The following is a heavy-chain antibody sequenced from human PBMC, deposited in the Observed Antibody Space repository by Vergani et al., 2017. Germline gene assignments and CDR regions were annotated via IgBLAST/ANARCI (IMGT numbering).Heavy chain of an antibody. D-gene: IGHD2-15*01. CDR3: ARVGPYCSGGSCYRSWYFDL. Sequence: QVQLQESGPGLVKPSETLSLTCTVSGGSISSYYWSWIRQPPGKGLEWIGYIYYSGSTNYNPSLKSRVTISVDTSKNQFSLKLSSVTAADTAVYYCARVGPYCSGGSCYRSWYFDLWGRGTLVTVSS. V-gene: IGHV4-59*12. CDR2: IYYSGST. CDR1: GGSISSYY. J-gene: IGHJ2*01.